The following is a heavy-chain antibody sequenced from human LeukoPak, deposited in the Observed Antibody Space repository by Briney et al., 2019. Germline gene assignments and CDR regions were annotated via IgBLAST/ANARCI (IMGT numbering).Heavy chain of an antibody. Sequence: SETLSLTCTVFGGSVSSGSYYWSWIRQPPGKGLEWIGYIYYSGSTNYNPSLKSRVTISVDTSKNQFSLKLSSVTAADTAVYYCARGYGRFYYFDYWGQGTLVTVSS. J-gene: IGHJ4*02. V-gene: IGHV4-61*01. CDR2: IYYSGST. D-gene: IGHD3-3*01. CDR1: GGSVSSGSYY. CDR3: ARGYGRFYYFDY.